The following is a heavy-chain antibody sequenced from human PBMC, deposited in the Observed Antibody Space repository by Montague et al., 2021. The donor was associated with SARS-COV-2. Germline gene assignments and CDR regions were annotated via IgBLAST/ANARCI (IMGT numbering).Heavy chain of an antibody. CDR1: GGSISSYY. J-gene: IGHJ3*02. V-gene: IGHV4-59*01. CDR3: ARGSGWMGNAFDI. Sequence: SETLSLTCTVSGGSISSYYWSWIRQPPGKGLGWIGYIYYGGSTNYNPSLKSRVTISVDTSKNQFSLKLSSVTAADTAVYYCARGSGWMGNAFDIWGQGTMVTVSS. D-gene: IGHD6-19*01. CDR2: IYYGGST.